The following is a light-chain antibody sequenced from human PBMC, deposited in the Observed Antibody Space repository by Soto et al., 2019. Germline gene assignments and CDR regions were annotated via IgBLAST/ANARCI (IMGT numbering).Light chain of an antibody. CDR1: QSVNIH. J-gene: IGKJ5*01. Sequence: EIVTTQSPATLSVSPGARGPLPYRASQSVNIHLAWYQQKPGQAPRLLSYDASNRATGIPARFSGSGSGTDFTLTISSLEPEDLAVYYCQQRSNWPITFGQGTRVEIK. CDR2: DAS. CDR3: QQRSNWPIT. V-gene: IGKV3-11*01.